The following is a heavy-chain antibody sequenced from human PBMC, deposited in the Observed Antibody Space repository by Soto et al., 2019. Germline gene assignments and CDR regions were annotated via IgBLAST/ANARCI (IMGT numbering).Heavy chain of an antibody. CDR3: AREDSNGWSGESLDV. CDR2: LDQSGGT. J-gene: IGHJ6*02. V-gene: IGHV4-34*01. CDR1: GDSLRGQS. Sequence: SETLSLTCAVVGDSLRGQSWNWIRQSPGKGLEWIGELDQSGGTNYNPSLKSRAIISNDTSKNQFSLTLTSVTAADTAVYYCAREDSNGWSGESLDVWGQGTTVTVSS. D-gene: IGHD6-19*01.